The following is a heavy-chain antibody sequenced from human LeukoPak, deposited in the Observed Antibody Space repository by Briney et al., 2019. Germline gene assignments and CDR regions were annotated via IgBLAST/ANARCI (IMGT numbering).Heavy chain of an antibody. D-gene: IGHD1-7*01. Sequence: SETLSLTCTVSGGSLSSSSYYWGWIRQPPGKGLEWIGSIYYSGSTYYNPSLKSRVTISVDTSKNQFSLKLSSVTAADTAVYYCARTLKDNWNYVLSWGQGTLVTVSS. CDR3: ARTLKDNWNYVLS. V-gene: IGHV4-39*01. CDR2: IYYSGST. J-gene: IGHJ5*02. CDR1: GGSLSSSSYY.